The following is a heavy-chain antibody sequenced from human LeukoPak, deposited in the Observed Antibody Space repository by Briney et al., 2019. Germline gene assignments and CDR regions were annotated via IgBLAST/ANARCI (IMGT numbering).Heavy chain of an antibody. CDR1: GFTFSNYA. CDR2: ISYDGSKK. J-gene: IGHJ3*02. Sequence: GGSLRLSCAASGFTFSNYAMHWVRQAPGKGLEWVAIISYDGSKKYYADSVKGRFTISRDNSKNTLYLQMNSLRAEDTAVYYCARDLMTTVTTDAFDIWGQGTMVTVSS. V-gene: IGHV3-30*04. CDR3: ARDLMTTVTTDAFDI. D-gene: IGHD4-11*01.